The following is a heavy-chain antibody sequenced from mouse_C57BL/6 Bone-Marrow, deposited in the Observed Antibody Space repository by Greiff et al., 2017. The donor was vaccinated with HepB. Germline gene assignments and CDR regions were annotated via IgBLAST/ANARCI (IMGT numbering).Heavy chain of an antibody. D-gene: IGHD3-2*02. CDR1: GYTFTDYY. V-gene: IGHV1-19*01. Sequence: EVKLQQSGPVLVKPGASVKMSCKASGYTFTDYYMNWVKQSHGKSLEWIGVINPYNGGTSYNQKFKGKATLTVDKSSSTAYMELNSLTSEDSAVYYCARSRGQLRLRFAYWGQGTLVTVSA. CDR3: ARSRGQLRLRFAY. CDR2: INPYNGGT. J-gene: IGHJ3*01.